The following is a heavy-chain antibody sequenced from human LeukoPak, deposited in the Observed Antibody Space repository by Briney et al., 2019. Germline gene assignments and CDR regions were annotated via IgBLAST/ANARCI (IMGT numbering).Heavy chain of an antibody. CDR3: ARGKIIVATLYYFDY. J-gene: IGHJ4*02. CDR1: GGSFSGYY. D-gene: IGHD5-12*01. CDR2: INHSGST. Sequence: PSETLSLTCAVYGGSFSGYYWSWIRQPPGKGLEWIGEINHSGSTNYNPSLKSRVTISVDTSKNQFSLKLSSVTAADTAVYYCARGKIIVATLYYFDYWGQGTLDTVSS. V-gene: IGHV4-34*01.